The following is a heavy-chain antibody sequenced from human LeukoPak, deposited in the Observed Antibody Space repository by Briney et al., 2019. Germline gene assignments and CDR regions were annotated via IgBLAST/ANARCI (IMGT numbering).Heavy chain of an antibody. J-gene: IGHJ4*02. CDR2: IYYSGST. CDR1: GGSISSSTYY. D-gene: IGHD4-11*01. CDR3: QVQDYSNLDY. Sequence: SETLSLTCTVSGGSISSSTYYWGWIRQPPGKGLEWIGSIYYSGSTYYNPSLKSRVTISVDTSKNQFSLKLSSVTAADTAVYYCQVQDYSNLDYWGQGTLVTVSS. V-gene: IGHV4-39*07.